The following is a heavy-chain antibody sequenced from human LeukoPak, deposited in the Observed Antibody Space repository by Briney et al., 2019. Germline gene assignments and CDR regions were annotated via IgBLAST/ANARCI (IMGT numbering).Heavy chain of an antibody. CDR3: AKESASFHTSGASFDY. J-gene: IGHJ4*02. CDR2: IKHDESKI. D-gene: IGHD3-10*01. Sequence: GGSLRLSCAASGFTVSSNYMSWVRQAPGKGLEWVAFIKHDESKIHYADSVKGRFTVSRDTAKNTLYLQMNSLGVEDTAVYFCAKESASFHTSGASFDYWGQGTLVTVSS. CDR1: GFTVSSNY. V-gene: IGHV3-30*02.